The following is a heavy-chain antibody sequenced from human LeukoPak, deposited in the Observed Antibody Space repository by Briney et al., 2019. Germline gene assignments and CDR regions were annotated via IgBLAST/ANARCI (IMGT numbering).Heavy chain of an antibody. CDR2: IIPIFGIA. CDR1: GGTFSSYA. D-gene: IGHD3-22*01. Sequence: SVKVSCKASGGTFSSYAISWVRQAPGQGREWMGRIIPIFGIANYAQRFQGRVTITADKSTSTAYMELSSLRSEDTAVYYCARGGGPYYYDSNGPQSRPFDPWGQGTLVTVSS. V-gene: IGHV1-69*04. J-gene: IGHJ5*02. CDR3: ARGGGPYYYDSNGPQSRPFDP.